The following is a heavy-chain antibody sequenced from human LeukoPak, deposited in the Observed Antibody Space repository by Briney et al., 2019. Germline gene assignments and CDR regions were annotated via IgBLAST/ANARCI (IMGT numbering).Heavy chain of an antibody. CDR1: GFTFSNYW. CDR3: ARDRTRDGYNQGRVFDY. V-gene: IGHV3-7*01. J-gene: IGHJ4*02. CDR2: IKVDGSEK. D-gene: IGHD5-24*01. Sequence: GGSLRLSCAASGFTFSNYWMSWVRQAPGKGLEWVANIKVDGSEKYYLDSVKGRFTISRDNAKNSVYLQMNSLRAEDTAVYYCARDRTRDGYNQGRVFDYWGQGTLVTVSS.